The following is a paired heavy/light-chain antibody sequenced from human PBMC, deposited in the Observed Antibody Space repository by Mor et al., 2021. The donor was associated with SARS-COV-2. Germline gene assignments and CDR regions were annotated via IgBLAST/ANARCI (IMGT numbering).Light chain of an antibody. J-gene: IGLJ3*02. CDR3: VLYMDGGTWV. CDR1: SGSVSASLH. V-gene: IGLV8-61*01. CDR2: STN. Sequence: QTVVTQDPSVSVSPGGTVTLTCGLTSGSVSASLHPSWYQLTPGQAPRTLIYSTNTRSSGVPDRFSGSILGDKAALTITGAQADDESDYYCVLYMDGGTWVFGGGTKLTVL.
Heavy chain of an antibody. CDR3: ARPTDGEFLYGMDV. CDR2: IIPLFVTA. CDR1: GGTFSSFA. V-gene: IGHV1-69*01. J-gene: IGHJ6*02. Sequence: QVQLVQSGAELKKPGSSVRVSCKASGGTFSSFAVSWVRQAPGQGLEWMGGIIPLFVTANYAQKFQGRVTISADESTRTVYMEVSSLRFEDTAVYFCARPTDGEFLYGMDVWGQGTTVTVSS. D-gene: IGHD2-21*01.